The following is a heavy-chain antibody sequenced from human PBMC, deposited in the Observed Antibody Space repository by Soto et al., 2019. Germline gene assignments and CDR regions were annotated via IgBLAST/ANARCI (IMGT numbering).Heavy chain of an antibody. CDR1: GGSITSNAYH. J-gene: IGHJ4*02. CDR2: MVYSGTT. CDR3: ATRFPYSSGSHDY. Sequence: QLQLQESGPGLVKPSETLSLTCTVSGGSITSNAYHWGWVRQPPGKGLEWIGSMVYSGTTYYNPSLKSRVTISVDTSKNQFSLQLISVSVADTAVYFCATRFPYSSGSHDYWGQGTLVIVSS. D-gene: IGHD3-10*01. V-gene: IGHV4-39*01.